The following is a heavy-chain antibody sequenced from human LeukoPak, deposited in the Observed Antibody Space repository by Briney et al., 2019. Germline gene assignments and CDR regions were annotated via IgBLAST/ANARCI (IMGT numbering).Heavy chain of an antibody. J-gene: IGHJ4*02. CDR2: IDQSGGRN. CDR3: ARDLHFAFDY. V-gene: IGHV3-7*01. Sequence: GGSLRLSCAASGFTFSRFWMNWVRQAPGRGLEWVANIDQSGGRNNYVDSVKGRFTISRDNAKNSLYLQMSSLRDDDTAVYYCARDLHFAFDYWGRGTLVTVSS. CDR1: GFTFSRFW.